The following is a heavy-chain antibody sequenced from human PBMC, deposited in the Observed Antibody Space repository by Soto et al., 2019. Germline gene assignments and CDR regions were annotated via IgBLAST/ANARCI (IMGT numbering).Heavy chain of an antibody. CDR2: ISAYNGNT. CDR1: GYTFTSYG. Sequence: QVQLVQSGAEVKKPGASVKVSCKASGYTFTSYGISWVRQAPGQGLEWMGWISAYNGNTNYAQKLQGRVTMTTDTSTSTAYMELRSLRSDDTAVYYYAREGYCISTSCRHYDYYGMDVWGQGTTVTVSS. J-gene: IGHJ6*02. V-gene: IGHV1-18*01. CDR3: AREGYCISTSCRHYDYYGMDV. D-gene: IGHD2-2*01.